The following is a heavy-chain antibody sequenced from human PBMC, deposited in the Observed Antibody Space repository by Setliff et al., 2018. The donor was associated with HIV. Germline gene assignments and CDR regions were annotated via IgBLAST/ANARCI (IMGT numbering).Heavy chain of an antibody. V-gene: IGHV4-39*01. CDR1: GGSISSSSYY. J-gene: IGHJ6*03. CDR3: ASLDGSESPYIYYYYMDV. Sequence: SETLSLTCTVSGGSISSSSYYWGWIRQPPGKGLEWIGTIYYSGNTYYNPSLKSRVTISVDTSKNQISLKLSSVTAADTAVYYCASLDGSESPYIYYYYMDVWGEGTAVTVSS. CDR2: IYYSGNT. D-gene: IGHD3-10*01.